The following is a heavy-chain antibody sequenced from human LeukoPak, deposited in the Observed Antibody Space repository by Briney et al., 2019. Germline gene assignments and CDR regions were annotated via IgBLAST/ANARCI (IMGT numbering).Heavy chain of an antibody. CDR3: ARERRYFDWLEGALDY. J-gene: IGHJ4*02. Sequence: GASVKVSCKASGYTFTGYYMHWVRQAPGQGLEWMGWINPNSGGTNYAQKFQGRVTMTRDTSISTAYMELSRLRSDDTAVYYCARERRYFDWLEGALDYWGQGTLVTVSS. D-gene: IGHD3-9*01. CDR2: INPNSGGT. V-gene: IGHV1-2*02. CDR1: GYTFTGYY.